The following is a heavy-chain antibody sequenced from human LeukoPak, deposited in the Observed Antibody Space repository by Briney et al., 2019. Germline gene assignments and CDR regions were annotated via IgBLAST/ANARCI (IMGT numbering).Heavy chain of an antibody. J-gene: IGHJ4*02. Sequence: SVKVSCKASGFTFTSSAMQWVRQAHGQRLEWIGWIVVGSGNTNYAQKFQERVTITRDMSTSTAYMELSSLRSEDTAVYYCAAVSSYDSSGYYNWGQGTLVTVSS. CDR2: IVVGSGNT. CDR1: GFTFTSSA. D-gene: IGHD3-22*01. CDR3: AAVSSYDSSGYYN. V-gene: IGHV1-58*02.